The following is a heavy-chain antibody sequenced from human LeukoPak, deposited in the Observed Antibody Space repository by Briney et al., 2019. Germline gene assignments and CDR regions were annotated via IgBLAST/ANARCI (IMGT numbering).Heavy chain of an antibody. V-gene: IGHV4-39*01. CDR1: GGSIISSNYY. D-gene: IGHD3-10*01. CDR2: VYNSGTT. J-gene: IGHJ5*02. Sequence: SETLSLTCTVSGGSIISSNYYWAWIRQPPGKELEWLATVYNSGTTYYTPPLKSRATISVDTSKDQFSLKLDSVTAADTAPYYCARLWFGDGRTFDPWGQGTLVTVSS. CDR3: ARLWFGDGRTFDP.